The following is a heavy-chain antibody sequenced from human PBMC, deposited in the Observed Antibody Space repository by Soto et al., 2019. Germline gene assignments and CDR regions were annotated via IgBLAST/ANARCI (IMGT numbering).Heavy chain of an antibody. D-gene: IGHD3-10*01. V-gene: IGHV1-69*13. CDR2: IIPIFGTA. J-gene: IGHJ4*02. CDR3: ARGYGSGSYSPDDY. Sequence: SVKVSCKASGGTFSSYAISWVRQAPGQGLEWMGGIIPIFGTANYAQKFQGRVTITADESTSTAYMELTSLRSEDTAVYYCARGYGSGSYSPDDYWGQGTLVTVSS. CDR1: GGTFSSYA.